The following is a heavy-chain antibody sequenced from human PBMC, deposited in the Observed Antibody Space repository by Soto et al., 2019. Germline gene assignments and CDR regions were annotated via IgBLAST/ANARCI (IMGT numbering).Heavy chain of an antibody. J-gene: IGHJ4*02. CDR3: AKDRNRKQTLFDY. V-gene: IGHV3-23*01. Sequence: PGGSVRLSCAASGFTFSSYAMSWFRQAPGKGLEWVSAISGSGGSTYYADSVKGRFTISRDNSKNTLYLQMNSLRAEDTAVYYCAKDRNRKQTLFDYWGQGTLVTVSS. D-gene: IGHD6-13*01. CDR1: GFTFSSYA. CDR2: ISGSGGST.